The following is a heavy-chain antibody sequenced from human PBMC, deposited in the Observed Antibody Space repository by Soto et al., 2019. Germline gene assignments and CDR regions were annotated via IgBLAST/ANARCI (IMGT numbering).Heavy chain of an antibody. D-gene: IGHD5-12*01. J-gene: IGHJ4*02. V-gene: IGHV1-58*02. Sequence: SVKVSCKASGFTFTSSAMQWVRQARGQRLEWIGWIVVGSGNTNYAQKFQERVTITRDMSTSTAYMELSSLRSEDTAVYYCAAGGYSGYDPFDYWGQGTLVTVSS. CDR3: AAGGYSGYDPFDY. CDR1: GFTFTSSA. CDR2: IVVGSGNT.